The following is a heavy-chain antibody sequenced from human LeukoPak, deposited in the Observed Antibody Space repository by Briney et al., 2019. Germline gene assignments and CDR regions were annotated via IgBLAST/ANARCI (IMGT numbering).Heavy chain of an antibody. CDR3: ARLERDNYYYYMDV. V-gene: IGHV4-61*02. CDR2: IYGSVSTWNNPSL. D-gene: IGHD1-1*01. CDR1: GGSISGGDYY. Sequence: SETLSLTCDVSGGSISGGDYYWSWIRQPAGKGLEWIGRIYGSVSTWNNPSLQYNPSLKSRVTISVDTSKNQFSLKLSSVTAADTAVYYCARLERDNYYYYMDVWGKGTTVTVSS. J-gene: IGHJ6*03.